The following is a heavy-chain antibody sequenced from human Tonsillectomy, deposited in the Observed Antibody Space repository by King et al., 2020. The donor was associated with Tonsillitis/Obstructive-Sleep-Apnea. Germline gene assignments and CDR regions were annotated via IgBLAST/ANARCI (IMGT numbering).Heavy chain of an antibody. CDR1: GFTFSSYA. D-gene: IGHD2-2*01. CDR3: AKEREDIVVVPAAVNYYGLDV. CDR2: ISGSGGST. J-gene: IGHJ6*02. Sequence: VQLVESGGGLVQPGGSLRLSCAASGFTFSSYAMSWVRQAPGKGLEWVSGISGSGGSTYYADSVKGRFTISRDNSKNTLYLQMNSLRAEDTAVYYCAKEREDIVVVPAAVNYYGLDVWGQGTTVTVSS. V-gene: IGHV3-23*04.